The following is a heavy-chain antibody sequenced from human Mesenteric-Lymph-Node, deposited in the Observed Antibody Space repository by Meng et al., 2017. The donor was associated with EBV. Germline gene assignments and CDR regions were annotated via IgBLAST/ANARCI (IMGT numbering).Heavy chain of an antibody. CDR3: ARGEDSNWFDP. CDR2: IYYSGST. J-gene: IGHJ5*02. V-gene: IGHV4-30-4*01. CDR1: GGSISSGGYY. D-gene: IGHD2-15*01. Sequence: QRERQEPRPVPEKPSQTLSLSGAVSGGSISSGGYYWSWNRQPPGKGLEWIGYIYYSGSTYYNPSLKSRITISVDTSKNQFSLKLSSVTAADTAVYYCARGEDSNWFDPWGQGTLVTVSS.